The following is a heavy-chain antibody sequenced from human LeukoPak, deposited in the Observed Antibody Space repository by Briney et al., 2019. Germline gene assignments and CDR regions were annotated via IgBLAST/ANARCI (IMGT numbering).Heavy chain of an antibody. CDR1: GFTFSSYG. J-gene: IGHJ6*02. D-gene: IGHD6-13*01. CDR3: ARETIAADGNRDYYYYYGLDV. Sequence: GGSLRLSCAASGFTFSSYGMHWVRQAPGKGLEWVAVISHDGSNKYYADSVKGRFTISRDNSKNTLFLQMNSLRAEDTAMYYCARETIAADGNRDYYYYYGLDVWGQGTTVTVSS. V-gene: IGHV3-30*03. CDR2: ISHDGSNK.